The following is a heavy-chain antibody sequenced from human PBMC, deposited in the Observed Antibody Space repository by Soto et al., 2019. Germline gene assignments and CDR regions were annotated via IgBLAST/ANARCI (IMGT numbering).Heavy chain of an antibody. D-gene: IGHD3-3*01. Sequence: SETLSLTCTVSGGSMSISYWSWIRQSPGNELEWIGYIYYSGSTNYNPSLKSRVTISVDTSKNQFSLKLRSVTAADTAVYYCARDRAFGGYYYGMDVWGQGTTVT. J-gene: IGHJ6*02. CDR2: IYYSGST. CDR3: ARDRAFGGYYYGMDV. V-gene: IGHV4-59*01. CDR1: GGSMSISY.